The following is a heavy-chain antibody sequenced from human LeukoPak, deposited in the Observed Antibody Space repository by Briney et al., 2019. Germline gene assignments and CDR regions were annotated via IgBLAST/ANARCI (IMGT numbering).Heavy chain of an antibody. J-gene: IGHJ4*02. CDR1: GYSISSGYY. CDR3: ARYSRNGVDEIGF. Sequence: PSETLSLTCAVSGYSISSGYYWGWTRQPPGRGLEWIGTIYHGGSTYYNPSLTSRVTISVDTSKNQLSLKLTSVTAADTAVYYCARYSRNGVDEIGFWGQGTLVIVSS. CDR2: IYHGGST. D-gene: IGHD5-12*01. V-gene: IGHV4-38-2*01.